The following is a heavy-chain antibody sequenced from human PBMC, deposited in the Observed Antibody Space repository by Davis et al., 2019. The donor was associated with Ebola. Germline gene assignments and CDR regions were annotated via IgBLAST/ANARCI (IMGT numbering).Heavy chain of an antibody. Sequence: ASVKVSCKASGYTFTSYYMHWVRQAPGQGLEWMGIINPSGGSTSYAQKFPGRVTMTRDTSTSTVYMELSSLRSEDTAVYYCARDTGGISSSSKGVDYWGQGTLVTVSS. CDR3: ARDTGGISSSSKGVDY. V-gene: IGHV1-46*01. J-gene: IGHJ4*02. D-gene: IGHD6-6*01. CDR1: GYTFTSYY. CDR2: INPSGGST.